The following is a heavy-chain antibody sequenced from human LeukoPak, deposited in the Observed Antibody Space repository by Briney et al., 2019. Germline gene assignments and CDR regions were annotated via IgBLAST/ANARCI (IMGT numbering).Heavy chain of an antibody. D-gene: IGHD2-2*01. V-gene: IGHV5-51*01. CDR3: ATPPLYCNSTTCSHFYFDY. J-gene: IGHJ4*02. CDR2: IYPGDSNT. Sequence: GEALEISLQGSGYRFTSYWIGWVRPMPGKSLEWMGIIYPGDSNTRYRPSFQGQVTISADKSISTAYLQWSSLKASDTAMYYCATPPLYCNSTTCSHFYFDYWGQGTLVTVSS. CDR1: GYRFTSYW.